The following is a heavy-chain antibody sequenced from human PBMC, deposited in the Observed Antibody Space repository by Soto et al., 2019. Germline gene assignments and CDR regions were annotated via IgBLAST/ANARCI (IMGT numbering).Heavy chain of an antibody. Sequence: GVSLRLSCTASGFTFGNYALTWVRQAPGKGPEWVGFLRSKAYGGTTEYDASVRGRFSISRDDSKSVAYLQMNSLKAEDTDVYYCEKARKGLLQPLDYWGQGTLVTVSS. CDR1: GFTFGNYA. V-gene: IGHV3-49*04. J-gene: IGHJ4*02. CDR3: EKARKGLLQPLDY. CDR2: LRSKAYGGTT. D-gene: IGHD2-21*02.